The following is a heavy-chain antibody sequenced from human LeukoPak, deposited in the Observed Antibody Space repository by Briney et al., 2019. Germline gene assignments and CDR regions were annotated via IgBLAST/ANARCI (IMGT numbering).Heavy chain of an antibody. CDR2: INPNSGGT. Sequence: ASVKVSCKASGYTFTGYYMHWVRQAPGQGLEWMGWINPNSGGTNYAQKFQGRVTMTRDTSISTAYMELSRLRSDDTAVYYCARDYYGSGSYPRGGFDYWGQGTLVTVSS. CDR1: GYTFTGYY. D-gene: IGHD3-10*01. CDR3: ARDYYGSGSYPRGGFDY. J-gene: IGHJ4*02. V-gene: IGHV1-2*02.